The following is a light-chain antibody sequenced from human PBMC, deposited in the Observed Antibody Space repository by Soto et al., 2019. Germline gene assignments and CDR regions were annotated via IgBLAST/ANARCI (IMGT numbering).Light chain of an antibody. J-gene: IGKJ1*01. CDR1: QTISSW. V-gene: IGKV1-5*03. CDR2: KAS. CDR3: QHYNSYSEA. Sequence: DIQMTQSPSTLSGSVGDRVTITCRASQTISSWLAWYQQKPGKAPKLLIYKASTLKSGVPSRFSGSGSGTEFTITIRSLQPDDFATYSCQHYNSYSEAFGQGTKVDIK.